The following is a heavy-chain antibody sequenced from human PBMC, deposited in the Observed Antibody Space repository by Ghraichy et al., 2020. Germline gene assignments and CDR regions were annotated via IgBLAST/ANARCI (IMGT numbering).Heavy chain of an antibody. CDR1: GGTFSSYA. V-gene: IGHV1-69*13. CDR3: ARANLPGPIYYYYYYMDV. D-gene: IGHD1-14*01. J-gene: IGHJ6*03. Sequence: SVKVSCKASGGTFSSYAISWVRQAPGQGLEWMGGIIPIFGTANYAQKFQGRVTITADESTSTAYMELSSLRSEDTAVYYCARANLPGPIYYYYYYMDVWGKGTTVTVSS. CDR2: IIPIFGTA.